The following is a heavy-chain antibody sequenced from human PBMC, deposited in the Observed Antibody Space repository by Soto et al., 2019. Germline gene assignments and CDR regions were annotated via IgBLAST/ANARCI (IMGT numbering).Heavy chain of an antibody. V-gene: IGHV3-30-3*01. CDR3: ARGAGYSSSFQIDY. Sequence: PGGSLRLSCAASGFTFSSYAMHLVRQAPGKGLEWVAFISYDGSNKYYADSVKGRFTISRDNSKNTLYLQMNSLRAEDTAVYYCARGAGYSSSFQIDYWGQGT. J-gene: IGHJ4*02. CDR2: ISYDGSNK. CDR1: GFTFSSYA. D-gene: IGHD6-13*01.